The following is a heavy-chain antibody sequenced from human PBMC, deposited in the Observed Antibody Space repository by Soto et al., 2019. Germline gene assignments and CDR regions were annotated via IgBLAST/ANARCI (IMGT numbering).Heavy chain of an antibody. V-gene: IGHV2-5*02. J-gene: IGHJ4*02. D-gene: IGHD2-21*02. Sequence: QITLKESGPTLVKPTQTLTLTCTFSGFSLSTTEEGVGWIRQPPGKAPEWLALIYWDDDKRYSPSLKTRLTITKDTSKNQVVLTVTNVDPVDTATYYCAHGSCFGADCYPNPYFDFWGPGILVTVSS. CDR1: GFSLSTTEEG. CDR2: IYWDDDK. CDR3: AHGSCFGADCYPNPYFDF.